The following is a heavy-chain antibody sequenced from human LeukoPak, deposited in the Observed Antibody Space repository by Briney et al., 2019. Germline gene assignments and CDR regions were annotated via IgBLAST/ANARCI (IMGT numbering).Heavy chain of an antibody. CDR1: GFTFSSYA. J-gene: IGHJ4*02. V-gene: IGHV3-23*01. Sequence: GGSLRLSCAASGFTFSSYAMSCVRQAPGKGLEWVSAISGSGGSTYYADSVKGRFTISRDKSKNTLYLQMNSLRAEDTAVYYCAKDWGAYCGGDCYGFDYWGQGTLVTVSS. CDR3: AKDWGAYCGGDCYGFDY. CDR2: ISGSGGST. D-gene: IGHD2-21*02.